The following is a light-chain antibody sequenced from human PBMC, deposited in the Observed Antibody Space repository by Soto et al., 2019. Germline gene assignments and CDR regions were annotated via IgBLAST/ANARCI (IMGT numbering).Light chain of an antibody. CDR1: SSDVGAYHY. J-gene: IGLJ2*01. CDR2: DVN. Sequence: QSALTQPRSVSGSPGQSVTISCTGTSSDVGAYHYVSWYQQYPGKAPKLMIYDVNKRPSGVPDRFSGSKSGTTASLTISGLQAEDEANYYCCSYAGSDTYVVFGGGTKVTVL. CDR3: CSYAGSDTYVV. V-gene: IGLV2-11*01.